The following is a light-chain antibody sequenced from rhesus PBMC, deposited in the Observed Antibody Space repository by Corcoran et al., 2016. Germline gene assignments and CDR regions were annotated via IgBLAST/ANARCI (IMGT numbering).Light chain of an antibody. V-gene: IGKV1S14*01. Sequence: DIQMTQSPSSLSASVGDTVTITCRASQGISNSLVWYQQKPGKDPKPLIYDASNLESWVPSRFSGSGSGTDFTLTISSLQPEDFAAYYCQQHNSYPPTFGQGTKVEIK. CDR2: DAS. CDR1: QGISNS. J-gene: IGKJ1*01. CDR3: QQHNSYPPT.